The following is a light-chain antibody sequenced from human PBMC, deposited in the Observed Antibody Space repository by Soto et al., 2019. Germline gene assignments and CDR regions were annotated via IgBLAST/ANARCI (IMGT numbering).Light chain of an antibody. J-gene: IGLJ2*01. CDR1: SSNIGNNY. CDR2: DNN. CDR3: GTWDSSLSAVV. Sequence: QSVLTQPPSVSAAPGQKVTISCSGSSSNIGNNYVSWYQQLPGTAPKLLIYDNNQRPSRIPDRFSASKSGTSATLAITGPKTGDEADYYCGTWDSSLSAVVFGGGTKLNIL. V-gene: IGLV1-51*01.